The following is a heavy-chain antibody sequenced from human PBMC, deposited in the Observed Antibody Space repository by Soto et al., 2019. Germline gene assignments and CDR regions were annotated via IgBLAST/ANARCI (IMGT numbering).Heavy chain of an antibody. Sequence: GASLKVSCKASGYSFTKYYLHWVRQAPGQGLEWMAIINPSSGDTTYAQKFQGRVTVTSYTSTSTVYMELRSLTSEDTAIYYCARVALSGGGWLDPWGQGTLVTSPQ. J-gene: IGHJ5*02. CDR2: INPSSGDT. D-gene: IGHD1-26*01. CDR3: ARVALSGGGWLDP. CDR1: GYSFTKYY. V-gene: IGHV1-46*01.